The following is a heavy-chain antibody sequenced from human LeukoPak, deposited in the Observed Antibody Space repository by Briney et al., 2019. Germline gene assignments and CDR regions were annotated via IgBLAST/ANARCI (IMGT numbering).Heavy chain of an antibody. CDR1: GFTFTTRP. CDR2: ISYDGSNK. J-gene: IGHJ6*03. Sequence: GGSLRLSCAASGFTFTTRPIAWVRQAPGKGLEWVAVISYDGSNKYYADSVKGRFTISRDNSKNTLYLQMNSLRAEDTAVYYCARGQGMYYYYYMDVWGKGTTVTVSS. CDR3: ARGQGMYYYYYMDV. V-gene: IGHV3-30*01.